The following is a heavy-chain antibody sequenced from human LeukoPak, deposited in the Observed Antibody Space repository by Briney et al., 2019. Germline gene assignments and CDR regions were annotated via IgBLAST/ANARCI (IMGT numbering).Heavy chain of an antibody. J-gene: IGHJ6*03. CDR3: ARRHGDYVSDYMDV. D-gene: IGHD4-17*01. CDR1: GYLFTSYW. V-gene: IGHV5-51*01. CDR2: IYPGDSDT. Sequence: LGESLQISCQGSGYLFTSYWIGWVRQLPGKGLEGMGIIYPGDSDTRYSPSFQGQVTISADKSISTAYLQWSSLKASDTAMYYCARRHGDYVSDYMDVWGKGTTVTISS.